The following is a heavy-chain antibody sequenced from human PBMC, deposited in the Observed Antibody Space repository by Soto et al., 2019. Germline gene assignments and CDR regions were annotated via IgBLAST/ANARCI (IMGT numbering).Heavy chain of an antibody. V-gene: IGHV3-23*01. CDR2: ISGSGGST. J-gene: IGHJ4*02. D-gene: IGHD3-9*01. CDR1: GFTFSSYA. Sequence: PGGSLRLSCAASGFTFSSYAMSWVRQAPGKGLEWVSAISGSGGSTYYADSVKGRFTISRDNSKNTLYLQMNSLRAEDTAVYYCAKIQNGVRPVLRYFDLSPGCDYWGQGTLVTVSS. CDR3: AKIQNGVRPVLRYFDLSPGCDY.